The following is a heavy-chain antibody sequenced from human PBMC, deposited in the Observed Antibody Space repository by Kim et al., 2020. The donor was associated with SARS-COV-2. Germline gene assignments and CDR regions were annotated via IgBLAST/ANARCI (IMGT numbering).Heavy chain of an antibody. J-gene: IGHJ4*02. Sequence: GGSLRLSCAASGFTFSNYGMHWVRQAPGKGLEWVAVIAKDGSNKYYEDSVKGRFNISRDNSKNTLYLQMNGLRGEDTAVYYCARGGPEPGVSQPCDYWGQGSLVTVPS. V-gene: IGHV3-30*03. CDR1: GFTFSNYG. CDR3: ARGGPEPGVSQPCDY. D-gene: IGHD2-2*01. CDR2: IAKDGSNK.